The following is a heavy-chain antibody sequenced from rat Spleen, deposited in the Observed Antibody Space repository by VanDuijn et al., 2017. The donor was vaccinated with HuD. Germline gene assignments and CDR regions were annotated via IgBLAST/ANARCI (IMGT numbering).Heavy chain of an antibody. CDR3: ARFALQWFFDY. CDR2: ISYSGST. V-gene: IGHV3-1*01. CDR1: GYSITNNY. D-gene: IGHD1-1*01. J-gene: IGHJ2*01. Sequence: EVQLQESGPGLVKPSQSLSLTCSVTGYSITNNYWGWIRKFPGNKMEWMGYISYSGSTNYNPSLKSRISITRDTSKNQFFLQLNSVTTEDTATYFCARFALQWFFDYWGQGVMVTVSS.